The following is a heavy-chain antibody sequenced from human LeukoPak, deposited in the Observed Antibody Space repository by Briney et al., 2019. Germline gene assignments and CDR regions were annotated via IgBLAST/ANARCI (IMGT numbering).Heavy chain of an antibody. CDR3: ARRPCSGGICYPPDY. CDR2: ISSDAITT. Sequence: GGSLRLSCAASGFTFSTYWMHWVRQAPGKGLVWVSRISSDAITTNYADSVKGRFTASRDNAKNTLYLQMNSLRDEDTAVYYCARRPCSGGICYPPDYWGQGTLVTVSS. J-gene: IGHJ4*02. D-gene: IGHD2-15*01. V-gene: IGHV3-74*01. CDR1: GFTFSTYW.